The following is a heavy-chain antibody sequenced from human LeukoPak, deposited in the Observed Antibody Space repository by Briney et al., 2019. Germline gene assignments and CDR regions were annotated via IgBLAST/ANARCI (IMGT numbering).Heavy chain of an antibody. CDR2: ISGSGGST. D-gene: IGHD6-19*01. CDR3: ANPPFPYSSDHKVQH. J-gene: IGHJ1*01. V-gene: IGHV3-23*01. Sequence: GGSLRLSCAASGFTFSSYAMSWVRQAPGKGLEWVSAISGSGGSTYYADSVKGRFTISRDNSKNTLYLQMNSLRAEDTAVYYCANPPFPYSSDHKVQHWGQGTLVTVSS. CDR1: GFTFSSYA.